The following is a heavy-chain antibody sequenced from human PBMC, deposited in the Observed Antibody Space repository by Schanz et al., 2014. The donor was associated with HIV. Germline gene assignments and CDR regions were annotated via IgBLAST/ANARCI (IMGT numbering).Heavy chain of an antibody. J-gene: IGHJ6*02. D-gene: IGHD5-12*01. CDR3: ARGEVATIEDKRGDYYYYYTMDV. CDR2: INPNSGGT. V-gene: IGHV1-2*02. Sequence: QVQLVQSGAEVKKPGSSVTVSCTASGGSFSSYAINWVRQAPGQGLEWMGWINPNSGGTNYAQKFQGRVTLTRDTSISTAYMELSRLRSDDTAVYFCARGEVATIEDKRGDYYYYYTMDVWGQGTTVTVSS. CDR1: GGSFSSYA.